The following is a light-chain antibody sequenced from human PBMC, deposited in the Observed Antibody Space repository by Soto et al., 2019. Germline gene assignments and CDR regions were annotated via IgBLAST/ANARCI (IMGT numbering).Light chain of an antibody. CDR1: QNIGNY. J-gene: IGKJ5*01. CDR3: QQRRIWPPIT. Sequence: EIVLTQSPATLSLSPGESATLSCKPSQNIGNYLAWYQQKPGQAPRLLIYDASSRATGIPARFSGSGSGTDFTLTITSLEPEDFAVYYCQQRRIWPPITFGQGTRLEI. CDR2: DAS. V-gene: IGKV3-11*01.